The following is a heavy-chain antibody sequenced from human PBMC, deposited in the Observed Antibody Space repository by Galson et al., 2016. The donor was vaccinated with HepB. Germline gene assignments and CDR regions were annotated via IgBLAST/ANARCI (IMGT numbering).Heavy chain of an antibody. CDR2: LCYTGSV. V-gene: IGHV4-39*01. D-gene: IGHD6-13*01. CDR3: ARLLGGSSWMGNWLDP. Sequence: SETLSLTCTVSGGSISSSGYCWGWIRQPPGKGLEWIGSLCYTGSVYYTPSLKSRVTISVDTSKNKFSLKLNSVTAADTAVFYCARLLGGSSWMGNWLDPWGQGTLVTVSS. J-gene: IGHJ5*02. CDR1: GGSISSSGYC.